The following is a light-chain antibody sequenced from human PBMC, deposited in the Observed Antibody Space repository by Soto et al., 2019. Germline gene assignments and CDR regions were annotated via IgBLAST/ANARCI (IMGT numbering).Light chain of an antibody. CDR2: DDN. CDR1: SSNIGGNS. Sequence: SVLTQPPSVSAAPGQKVTISCSGSSSNIGGNSVSWYQQLPGTAPKLLIYDDNKRPSGIPDRFSGSKSGNTAYLTISGLQVEDGAEYFCFSFTTTSTHVFGTGTKATVL. CDR3: FSFTTTSTHV. V-gene: IGLV1-51*01. J-gene: IGLJ1*01.